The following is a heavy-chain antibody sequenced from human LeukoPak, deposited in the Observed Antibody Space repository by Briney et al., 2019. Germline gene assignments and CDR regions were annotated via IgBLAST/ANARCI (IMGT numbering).Heavy chain of an antibody. CDR3: ARVPEVLVPAAPFDY. D-gene: IGHD2-2*01. J-gene: IGHJ4*02. Sequence: ASVKVSCKASGYTFTSYGISWVRQAPGQGLEWMGWISAYNGNTNYAQKLQGRVTMTTDTTTSTAYMELRSLRSDDTAVYYCARVPEVLVPAAPFDYWGQGTLVTVSS. V-gene: IGHV1-18*01. CDR2: ISAYNGNT. CDR1: GYTFTSYG.